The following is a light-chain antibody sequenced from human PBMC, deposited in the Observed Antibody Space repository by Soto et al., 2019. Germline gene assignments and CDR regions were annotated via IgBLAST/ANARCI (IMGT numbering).Light chain of an antibody. V-gene: IGLV6-57*01. CDR2: DDN. CDR1: SGSIASNY. Sequence: NFMLTQPHSVSESPGKTVTISCTRSSGSIASNYVQLYQQRPGSSPTTVIYDDNQRPSGVPDRFSGSIDSSSNSASLTISGLKTEDEADYYCQSYDSSNPVVFGGGTKVTVL. CDR3: QSYDSSNPVV. J-gene: IGLJ2*01.